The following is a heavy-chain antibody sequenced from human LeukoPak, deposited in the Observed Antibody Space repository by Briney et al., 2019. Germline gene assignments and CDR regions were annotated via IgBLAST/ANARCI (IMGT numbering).Heavy chain of an antibody. CDR1: GGSITGSY. J-gene: IGHJ4*02. CDR3: ATAGPFSGRHNYFDS. V-gene: IGHV4-59*01. D-gene: IGHD3-10*01. CDR2: IYYSGST. Sequence: SETLSLTCTVSGGSITGSYWSWLRQPPGKGLEYIGYIYYSGSTNYNPSLKSRVTISVDTSKNQFSLKLTSVTAADTAVYYCATAGPFSGRHNYFDSWGQGTLVTVSS.